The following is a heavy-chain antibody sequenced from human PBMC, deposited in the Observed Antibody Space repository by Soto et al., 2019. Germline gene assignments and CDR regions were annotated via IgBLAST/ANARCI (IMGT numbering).Heavy chain of an antibody. V-gene: IGHV1-46*01. Sequence: ASVKVSCKASGYTFTSYYMHWVRQAPGQGLEWMGIINPSGGSTSYAQKFQGRVTMTRDTSTSTVYMELSSLRSEDTAVYYCAWFGELSGYPYYFGYWGQGALVTVSS. CDR1: GYTFTSYY. D-gene: IGHD3-10*01. CDR3: AWFGELSGYPYYFGY. CDR2: INPSGGST. J-gene: IGHJ4*02.